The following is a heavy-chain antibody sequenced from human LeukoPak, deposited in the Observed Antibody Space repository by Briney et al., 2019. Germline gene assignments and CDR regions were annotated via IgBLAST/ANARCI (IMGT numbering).Heavy chain of an antibody. CDR3: ARTNYYDSSGYYYPDY. V-gene: IGHV3-21*01. Sequence: GGSLRLSCAASGFTFSSYSMNWVRQAPGKGLEWVSSISSSSSYIYYADSVKGRFTISRDNAKNSLYLQMNSLRAEDTAVYYCARTNYYDSSGYYYPDYWGQGTLVTVSS. CDR1: GFTFSSYS. D-gene: IGHD3-22*01. J-gene: IGHJ4*02. CDR2: ISSSSSYI.